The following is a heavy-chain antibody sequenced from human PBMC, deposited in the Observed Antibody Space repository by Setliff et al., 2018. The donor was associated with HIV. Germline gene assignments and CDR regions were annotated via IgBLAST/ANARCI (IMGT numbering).Heavy chain of an antibody. J-gene: IGHJ4*02. CDR3: ARHEKRWGSDWYFDY. CDR2: IYYSGST. Sequence: PSETLSLTCTVSGGSISSSNYYWGWIRQPPGKGLEWIGSIYYSGSTYYNPSLKSRVTISVDTSKNQFSLKLTSLTATDTAVYYCARHEKRWGSDWYFDYWGQGTLVTVSS. CDR1: GGSISSSNYY. V-gene: IGHV4-39*01. D-gene: IGHD6-19*01.